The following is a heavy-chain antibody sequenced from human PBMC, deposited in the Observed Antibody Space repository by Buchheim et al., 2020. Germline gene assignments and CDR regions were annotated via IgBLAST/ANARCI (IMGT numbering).Heavy chain of an antibody. J-gene: IGHJ4*02. CDR1: DGSISSSSYY. D-gene: IGHD3-16*02. CDR3: ARQDDYVWGSYRRKIDY. Sequence: QLQLQESGPGLVKPSETLSLTCTVSDGSISSSSYYWGWIRQPPGKGLEWIGSIYYSGSTYSNPSLKSRVTTSVDTSKNQFSLKLSSVTAADTAVYYCARQDDYVWGSYRRKIDYWGQGTL. CDR2: IYYSGST. V-gene: IGHV4-39*01.